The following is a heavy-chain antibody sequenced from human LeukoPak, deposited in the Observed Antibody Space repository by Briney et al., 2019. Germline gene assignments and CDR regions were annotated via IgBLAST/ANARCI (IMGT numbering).Heavy chain of an antibody. CDR1: GYSISSGYY. CDR3: ARASGSYGSGGYYYYGMDV. Sequence: SETLSLTCAVSGYSISSGYYWGRIRRPPGKGLEWIGSIFHSGSTYYNPSLKSRVNMSVDTSKNQISLKLSSVTAADTAVYYCARASGSYGSGGYYYYGMDVWGKGTTVTVSS. CDR2: IFHSGST. V-gene: IGHV4-38-2*01. D-gene: IGHD3-10*01. J-gene: IGHJ6*04.